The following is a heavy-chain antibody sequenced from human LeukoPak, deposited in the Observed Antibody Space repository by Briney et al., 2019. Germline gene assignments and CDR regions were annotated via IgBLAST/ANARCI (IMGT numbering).Heavy chain of an antibody. J-gene: IGHJ3*02. Sequence: GGSLRLSCAASGFTFSSYAMSWVRQAPGKGLEWVSAISGSGGSTYYADSVKGRFTISRGNSKNTLYLQMNSLRAEDTAVYYCANDIVVVPAAKTRDAFDIWGQGTMVTVSS. CDR1: GFTFSSYA. V-gene: IGHV3-23*01. D-gene: IGHD2-2*01. CDR2: ISGSGGST. CDR3: ANDIVVVPAAKTRDAFDI.